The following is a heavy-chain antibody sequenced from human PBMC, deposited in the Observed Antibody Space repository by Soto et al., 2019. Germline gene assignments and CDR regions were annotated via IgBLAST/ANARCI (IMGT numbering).Heavy chain of an antibody. D-gene: IGHD2-2*02. Sequence: QVQLVESGGGVVQPGRSLRLSCAASGFTFSSYGMHWVRQAPGKGLEWVAVISYDGSNKYYADSVKGRFTISRDNSKNTLYLQMNSLRAEDTAMYYSAKPYTNTKYYFDYWGQGTLVTVSS. CDR3: AKPYTNTKYYFDY. J-gene: IGHJ4*02. CDR1: GFTFSSYG. V-gene: IGHV3-30*18. CDR2: ISYDGSNK.